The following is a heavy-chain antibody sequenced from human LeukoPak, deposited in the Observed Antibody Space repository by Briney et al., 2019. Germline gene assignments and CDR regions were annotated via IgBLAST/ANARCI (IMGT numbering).Heavy chain of an antibody. J-gene: IGHJ4*02. V-gene: IGHV3-48*04. Sequence: PGGSLRLSCAASGFTFSSYSMNWVRQAPGEGLEWISYISGTTSTIYYADSVKGRFTISRDNAKNSVYLQMKSLRAEDTAVYYCASDLVVVEAATPVYWGQGTLVTVSS. CDR1: GFTFSSYS. CDR3: ASDLVVVEAATPVY. CDR2: ISGTTSTI. D-gene: IGHD2-15*01.